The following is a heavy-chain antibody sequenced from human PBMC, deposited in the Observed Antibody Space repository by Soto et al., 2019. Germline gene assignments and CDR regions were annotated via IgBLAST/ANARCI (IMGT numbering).Heavy chain of an antibody. V-gene: IGHV4-30-2*01. CDR2: IYHSGSA. J-gene: IGHJ6*02. D-gene: IGHD3-10*01. CDR1: GGSISSGGYS. Sequence: LSLTCAVSGGSISSGGYSWSWIRQPPGKGLEWIGYIYHSGSAYYNPSLKSRVTISVDRSKNQFSLKLSSVTAADTAVYYCARGGSGSYYYGMDVWGQGTTVTVSS. CDR3: ARGGSGSYYYGMDV.